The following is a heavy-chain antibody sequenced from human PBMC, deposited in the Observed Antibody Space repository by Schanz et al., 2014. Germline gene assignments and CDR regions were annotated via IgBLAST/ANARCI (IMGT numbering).Heavy chain of an antibody. D-gene: IGHD1-1*01. Sequence: VQLLESGGGLVQPGGSLRLSCAASGFTFSDHYMDWVRQAPGKGLEWVAAMSYDGSIKYYGDSVKGRFTVSRDSGQNSLYLQMNSLRAGDTAVYYCARGTDWNLHYWGQGALVTVSS. CDR3: ARGTDWNLHY. J-gene: IGHJ4*02. V-gene: IGHV3-33*08. CDR1: GFTFSDHY. CDR2: MSYDGSIK.